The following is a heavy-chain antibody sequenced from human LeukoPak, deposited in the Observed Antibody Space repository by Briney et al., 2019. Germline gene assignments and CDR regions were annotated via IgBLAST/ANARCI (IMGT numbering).Heavy chain of an antibody. Sequence: GGSLRLSCTASGFTFSSYSLNWVRQAPGKGLEWVAFISYDGSNKYYRDSVKGQFTISRDNSKNTLYMQMNNLRTEDTAVYYCAKGGQSSEGFDIWGQGTMVTVSS. CDR1: GFTFSSYS. V-gene: IGHV3-30*18. D-gene: IGHD6-25*01. CDR2: ISYDGSNK. CDR3: AKGGQSSEGFDI. J-gene: IGHJ3*02.